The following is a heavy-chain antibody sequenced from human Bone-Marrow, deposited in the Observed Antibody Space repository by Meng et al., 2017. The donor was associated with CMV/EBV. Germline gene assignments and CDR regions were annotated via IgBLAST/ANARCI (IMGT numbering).Heavy chain of an antibody. J-gene: IGHJ4*02. V-gene: IGHV3-30*04. CDR3: ARRTSPRYSSSWYYFDY. Sequence: GGSLRLSCAASGFTFSSYAMHWVRQAPGKGLEWVAVISYDGSNKYYADSVKGRFTISRDNSKNTLYLQMNSLRAEDTAVYYCARRTSPRYSSSWYYFDYWGQGTLVTVSS. CDR2: ISYDGSNK. D-gene: IGHD6-13*01. CDR1: GFTFSSYA.